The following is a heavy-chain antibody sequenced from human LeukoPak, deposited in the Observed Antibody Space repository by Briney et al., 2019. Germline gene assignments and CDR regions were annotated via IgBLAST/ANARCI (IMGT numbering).Heavy chain of an antibody. D-gene: IGHD3-10*01. CDR3: ARDGELYYYYGMDV. J-gene: IGHJ6*02. Sequence: GGSLRLSCAASGFTFSSYAMSWVRQAPGKGLEWVSAISGSGGSTYYADSVKGRFTISRDNSKNTLYLQMNSLRAEDTAVYYCARDGELYYYYGMDVWGQGTTVTVSS. CDR1: GFTFSSYA. CDR2: ISGSGGST. V-gene: IGHV3-23*01.